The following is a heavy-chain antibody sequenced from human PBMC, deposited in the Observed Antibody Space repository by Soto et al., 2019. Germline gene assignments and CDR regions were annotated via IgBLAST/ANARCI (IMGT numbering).Heavy chain of an antibody. CDR3: ARVGRYCSGGSCYRSIDAFDI. CDR1: GGSISSCS. J-gene: IGHJ3*02. CDR2: IYYSGST. V-gene: IGHV4-59*01. D-gene: IGHD2-15*01. Sequence: SETLSLTCTVSGGSISSCSWSWIRQPPGKGLEWIGYIYYSGSTNYNPSLKSRVTISVDTSKNQFSLKLSSVTAADTAVYYCARVGRYCSGGSCYRSIDAFDIWGQGTMVTVSS.